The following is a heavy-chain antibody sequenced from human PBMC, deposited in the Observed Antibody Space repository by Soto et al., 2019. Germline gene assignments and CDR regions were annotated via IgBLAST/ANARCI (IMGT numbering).Heavy chain of an antibody. D-gene: IGHD5-12*01. V-gene: IGHV3-30-3*01. CDR2: ISYDGSNK. Sequence: GGSLRLSCAASGFTFSSYAMHWVRQAPGKGLEWVAVISYDGSNKYYADSVKGRFTISRDNSKNTLYLQMNSLRAEDTAVYYCASITTAGGWLQLRTSFEPFDYWGQGTLVTVSS. CDR1: GFTFSSYA. CDR3: ASITTAGGWLQLRTSFEPFDY. J-gene: IGHJ4*02.